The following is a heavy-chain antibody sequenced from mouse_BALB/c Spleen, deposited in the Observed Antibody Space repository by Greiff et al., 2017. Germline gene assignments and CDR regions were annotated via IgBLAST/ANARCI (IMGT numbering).Heavy chain of an antibody. V-gene: IGHV7-1*02. CDR1: GFTFSDFY. CDR3: ARDPYGNKYAMDY. Sequence: EVKVVESGGGLVQPGGSLRLSCATSGFTFSDFYMEWVRQPPGKRLEWIAASRNKANDYTTEYSASVKGRFIVSRDTSQSILYLQMNALRAENTAIYYCARDPYGNKYAMDYWGQGTSVTVSS. D-gene: IGHD2-1*01. CDR2: SRNKANDYTT. J-gene: IGHJ4*01.